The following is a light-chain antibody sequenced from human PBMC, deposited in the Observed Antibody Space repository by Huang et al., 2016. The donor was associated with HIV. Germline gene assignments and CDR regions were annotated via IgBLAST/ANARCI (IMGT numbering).Light chain of an antibody. V-gene: IGKV3-15*01. Sequence: EVVMTQSPAILSVSPGERVTLSCRANRSVSTNLAWYQQRPGQARRLLIDWSSTRAPGSPARFSGSGSGTDFSLTISSLQSEDFALYYCHQYNNWLLSFGGGTRVDI. CDR1: RSVSTN. J-gene: IGKJ4*01. CDR2: WSS. CDR3: HQYNNWLLS.